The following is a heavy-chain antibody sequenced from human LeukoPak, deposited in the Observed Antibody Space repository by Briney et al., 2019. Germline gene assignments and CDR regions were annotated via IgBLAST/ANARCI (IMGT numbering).Heavy chain of an antibody. CDR3: AKSLDYGSGSYYLQYYYYYGMDV. J-gene: IGHJ6*02. CDR1: GFTFSSYW. D-gene: IGHD3-10*01. Sequence: GGSLRLSCAASGFTFSSYWMSWVRQAPGKGLEWVSAISGSGGSTYYADSVKGRFTISRDNSKNTLYLQMNSLRAEDTAVYYCAKSLDYGSGSYYLQYYYYYGMDVWGQGTTVTVSS. CDR2: ISGSGGST. V-gene: IGHV3-23*01.